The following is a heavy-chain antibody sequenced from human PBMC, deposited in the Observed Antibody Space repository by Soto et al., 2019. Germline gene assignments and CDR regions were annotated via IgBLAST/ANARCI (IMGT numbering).Heavy chain of an antibody. CDR3: ARVDNYGSGLDY. J-gene: IGHJ4*02. Sequence: EASVKVSCKASGYTFTSYAMHWVRQAPGQRLEWMGWINAGNGNTKYSQKFQGRVTITRDTSASTAYMELSSLRSEDTAVYYCARVDNYGSGLDYWGQGTLVTVSS. CDR2: INAGNGNT. D-gene: IGHD3-10*01. CDR1: GYTFTSYA. V-gene: IGHV1-3*01.